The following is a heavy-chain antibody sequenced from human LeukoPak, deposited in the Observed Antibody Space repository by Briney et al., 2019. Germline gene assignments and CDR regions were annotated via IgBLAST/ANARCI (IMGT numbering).Heavy chain of an antibody. D-gene: IGHD5-12*01. CDR1: GFTFSSYA. Sequence: GGSLRLSCAASGFTFSSYAMSWVRQAPGKGLEWVSAISGSGGSTYYADSVKGRFTISRDNSKNTLYLQMNSLRAEDTAVYYCAKAQATGAKGTDYFDYWGQGTLVTVSS. CDR2: ISGSGGST. CDR3: AKAQATGAKGTDYFDY. V-gene: IGHV3-23*01. J-gene: IGHJ4*02.